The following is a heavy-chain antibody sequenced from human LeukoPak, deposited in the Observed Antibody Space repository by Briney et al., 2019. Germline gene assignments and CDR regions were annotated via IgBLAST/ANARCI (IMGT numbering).Heavy chain of an antibody. CDR1: GFTVSNFF. Sequence: GGSLRLSCEASGFTVSNFFMIWVRQAPGKGLECVSVLYSGGITNYADSVKGRFTISRDNSKNTLFLHMTSLTTEDTAIYYCARSTITSGGGVDYWGQGTLVTVSS. CDR2: LYSGGIT. V-gene: IGHV3-66*02. CDR3: ARSTITSGGGVDY. D-gene: IGHD3-16*01. J-gene: IGHJ4*02.